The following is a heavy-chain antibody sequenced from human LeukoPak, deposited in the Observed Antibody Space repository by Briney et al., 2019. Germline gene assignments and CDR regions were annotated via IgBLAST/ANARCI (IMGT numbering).Heavy chain of an antibody. CDR3: ARDFFPIVDSTWYEIGY. V-gene: IGHV3-64*01. D-gene: IGHD2-21*01. CDR1: GFAFSNHL. CDR2: ITGNGGRT. J-gene: IGHJ4*02. Sequence: GGSLRLSCAASGFAFSNHLMHWVRQAPGKGLEYVSAITGNGGRTYYANSVQGRFTISRDNSKNTMYLQMGSLRSEDTAVYYCARDFFPIVDSTWYEIGYWGQGTLVTVSS.